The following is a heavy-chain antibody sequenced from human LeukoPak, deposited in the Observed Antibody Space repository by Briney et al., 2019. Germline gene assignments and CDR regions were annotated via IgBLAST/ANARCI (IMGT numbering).Heavy chain of an antibody. J-gene: IGHJ4*02. CDR2: IRYDGSNK. CDR3: AKELVVVVPALFDY. Sequence: SGGSLRLSCAASGFTFSSYGMHWVRQAPGKGLEWVAFIRYDGSNKYYADSVKGRFTISRDNSKNTLYLQMNSLRDDDTAVYYCAKELVVVVPALFDYWGRGHLVTVSS. V-gene: IGHV3-30*02. D-gene: IGHD2-2*01. CDR1: GFTFSSYG.